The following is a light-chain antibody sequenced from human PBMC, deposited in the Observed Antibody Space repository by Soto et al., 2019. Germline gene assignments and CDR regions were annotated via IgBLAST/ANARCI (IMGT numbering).Light chain of an antibody. CDR1: QTVSSNY. J-gene: IGKJ2*01. V-gene: IGKV3-20*01. CDR2: GAS. CDR3: QQYGSSPNT. Sequence: EIVLTQSPGTLSLSPGEGATLSCRASQTVSSNYLAWYQQKPGQAPKVIIFGASSRATGTPNRFSGRGSETDFTLTISRLKPEDFAVYYCQQYGSSPNTFGQGTKLEIK.